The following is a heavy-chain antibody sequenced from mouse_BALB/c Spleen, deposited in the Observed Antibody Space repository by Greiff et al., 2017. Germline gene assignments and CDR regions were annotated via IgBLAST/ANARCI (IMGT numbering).Heavy chain of an antibody. CDR3: ARGGYYGNYEAMDY. CDR2: INPGSGGT. J-gene: IGHJ4*01. D-gene: IGHD2-1*01. CDR1: GYAFTNYL. Sequence: VQLVESGAELVRPGTSVKVSCKASGYAFTNYLIEWVKQRPGQGLEWIGVINPGSGGTNYNEKFKGKATLTADKSSSTAYMQLSSLTSDDSAVYFCARGGYYGNYEAMDYWGQGTSVTVSS. V-gene: IGHV1-54*01.